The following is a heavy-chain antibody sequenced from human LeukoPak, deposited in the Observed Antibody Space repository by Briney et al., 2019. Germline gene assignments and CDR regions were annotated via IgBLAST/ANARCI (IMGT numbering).Heavy chain of an antibody. V-gene: IGHV3-23*01. CDR3: AKAPVTSCRGAYCYPFDS. CDR1: GLTFSTNA. Sequence: GGSLRLSFAASGLTFSTNAMSWVRQAPGKDLDWVAATSSSDAGTYHADSVRGRFTISRDNSKNTLYLQMNSLRAEDAAVYFCAKAPVTSCRGAYCYPFDSWGQGTLVTVSS. J-gene: IGHJ4*02. D-gene: IGHD2-21*01. CDR2: TSSSDAGT.